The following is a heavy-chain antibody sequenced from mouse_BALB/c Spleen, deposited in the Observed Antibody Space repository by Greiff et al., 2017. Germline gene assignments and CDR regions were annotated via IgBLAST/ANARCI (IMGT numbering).Heavy chain of an antibody. CDR1: GYTFTSYV. CDR3: AREIYYDYDGGMDY. J-gene: IGHJ4*01. D-gene: IGHD2-4*01. V-gene: IGHV1-14*01. CDR2: INPYNDGT. Sequence: VQLQQSGPELVKPGASVKMSCKASGYTFTSYVMHWVKQKPGQGLEWIGYINPYNDGTKYNEKFKGKATLTSDKSSSTAYMELSSLTSEDSAVYYCAREIYYDYDGGMDYWGQGTSVTVSS.